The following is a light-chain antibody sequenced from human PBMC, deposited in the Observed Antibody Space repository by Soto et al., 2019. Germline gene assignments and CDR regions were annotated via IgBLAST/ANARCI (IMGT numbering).Light chain of an antibody. CDR1: SSDVGAYNY. CDR2: DVN. Sequence: QSALTQPASVSGSPGQSITISCTGTSSDVGAYNYVSRYQQRPGKVPKLMIYDVNNRPSGVSNHFSGSKSGNTASLTISGLQAEDEGDYYCSSNTTRSTQVFGTGTKLTV. V-gene: IGLV2-14*01. J-gene: IGLJ1*01. CDR3: SSNTTRSTQV.